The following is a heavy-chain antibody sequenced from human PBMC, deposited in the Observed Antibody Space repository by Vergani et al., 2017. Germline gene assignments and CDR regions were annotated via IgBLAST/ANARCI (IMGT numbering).Heavy chain of an antibody. D-gene: IGHD3-22*01. Sequence: EVQLVESGGGLIQPGGSLRLSCAASGFTFSSYAMSWVRQAPGKGLEWVSAISGSGGSTYYADSVKGRFTISRDNSKNTLYLQMNSLRAEDTALYHCAAYYYDSSGYGAFDIWGQGTMVTVSS. CDR3: AAYYYDSSGYGAFDI. V-gene: IGHV3-23*04. CDR1: GFTFSSYA. CDR2: ISGSGGST. J-gene: IGHJ3*02.